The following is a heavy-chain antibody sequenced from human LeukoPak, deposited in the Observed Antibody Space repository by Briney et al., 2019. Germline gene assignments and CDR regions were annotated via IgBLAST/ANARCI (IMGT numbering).Heavy chain of an antibody. CDR3: ARADTAMVFYYYYMDV. J-gene: IGHJ6*03. V-gene: IGHV3-48*01. Sequence: GGSLRLSCAASGFTFSSYSMNWVRQAPGKGLEWVSYISSSSSTIYYADSVKGRFTISRDNAKNSLYLQMNSLRAEDTAVYYCARADTAMVFYYYYMDVWGKGTAVSVSS. D-gene: IGHD5-18*01. CDR1: GFTFSSYS. CDR2: ISSSSSTI.